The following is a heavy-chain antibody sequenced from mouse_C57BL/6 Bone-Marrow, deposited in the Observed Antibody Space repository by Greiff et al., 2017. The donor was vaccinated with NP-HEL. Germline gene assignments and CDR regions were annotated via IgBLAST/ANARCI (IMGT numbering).Heavy chain of an antibody. V-gene: IGHV1-63*01. CDR3: ARYYYAMDY. J-gene: IGHJ4*01. CDR1: GYTFTNYW. Sequence: QVQLKESGAELVRPGTSVKMSCKASGYTFTNYWIGWAKQRPGHGLEWIGDIYPGGGYTNYNEKFKGKATLTADKSSSTAYMQFSSLTSEDSAIYYCARYYYAMDYWGQGTSVTVSA. CDR2: IYPGGGYT.